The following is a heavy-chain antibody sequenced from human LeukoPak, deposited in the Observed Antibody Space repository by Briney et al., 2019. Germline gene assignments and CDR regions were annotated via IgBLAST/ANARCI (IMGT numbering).Heavy chain of an antibody. CDR3: ARRSPLYDGTTYFDY. Sequence: SKTLSLTCTVSGGSISSYYWSWIRQPPGKGLEWIGYIYYSGSTNYNPSLKSRVTISVDTSKNQFSLKLSSVTAADTAVYYCARRSPLYDGTTYFDYWGQGTLVTVSS. CDR2: IYYSGST. J-gene: IGHJ4*02. D-gene: IGHD5/OR15-5a*01. V-gene: IGHV4-59*08. CDR1: GGSISSYY.